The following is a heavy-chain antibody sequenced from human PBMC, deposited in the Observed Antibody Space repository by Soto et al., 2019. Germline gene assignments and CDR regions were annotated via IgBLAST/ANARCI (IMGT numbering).Heavy chain of an antibody. CDR2: ISYSGST. V-gene: IGHV4-30-4*01. Sequence: PSETLSLTCTVSGGSISSGGYYWSWIRQHPGTGLEWIGHISYSGSTYYNTSLKSRVTISVDTSKNQFSLKLSSVTAADTAVYYCARGIKYGDYSRWFDPWCPGTRVTVSS. D-gene: IGHD4-17*01. CDR3: ARGIKYGDYSRWFDP. CDR1: GGSISSGGYY. J-gene: IGHJ5*02.